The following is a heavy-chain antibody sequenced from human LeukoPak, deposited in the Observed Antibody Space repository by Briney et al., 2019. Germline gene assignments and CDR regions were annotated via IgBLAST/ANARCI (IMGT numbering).Heavy chain of an antibody. J-gene: IGHJ5*02. CDR3: ASALCGSSTSCSQGWFDP. D-gene: IGHD2-2*01. CDR2: ISSSGSTI. Sequence: PGGSLRLSCAASGFTFSDYYMSWIRQAPGKGLEWVSYISSSGSTIYYADSVKGRFTISRDNAKNSLYLQMNSLRAEDTAVYYCASALCGSSTSCSQGWFDPWGQGTLVTVSS. V-gene: IGHV3-11*04. CDR1: GFTFSDYY.